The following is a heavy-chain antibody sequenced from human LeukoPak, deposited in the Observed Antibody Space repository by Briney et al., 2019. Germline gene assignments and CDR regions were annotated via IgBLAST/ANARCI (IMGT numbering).Heavy chain of an antibody. V-gene: IGHV3-11*04. J-gene: IGHJ4*02. CDR3: PRTSRDCYNYVWMFDY. CDR1: GSTFSDYY. CDR2: ISSIGSTI. Sequence: PGGSLRLSCAASGSTFSDYYMSWIRQAPGKGLEWVSYISSIGSTIYYADFVKGRFTISRDNAKNSLYLQMNSLRAEDTAVYYCPRTSRDCYNYVWMFDYLGQGTLVTVSS. D-gene: IGHD5-24*01.